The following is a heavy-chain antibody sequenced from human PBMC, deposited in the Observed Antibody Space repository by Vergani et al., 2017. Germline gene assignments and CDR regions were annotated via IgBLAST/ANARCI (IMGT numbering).Heavy chain of an antibody. V-gene: IGHV1-69*14. Sequence: QVQLVQSGAEVKKPGASVKVSCKASGGTFSSYAISWVRQAPGKGLEWMGRIIPSFGTANYAQEFEGRVTITADKSTSTAYMELSSLRSEYTAVYYWARTSIAALLLRFDPWGQGTLVTVSS. CDR2: IIPSFGTA. J-gene: IGHJ5*02. CDR3: ARTSIAALLLRFDP. CDR1: GGTFSSYA. D-gene: IGHD6-6*01.